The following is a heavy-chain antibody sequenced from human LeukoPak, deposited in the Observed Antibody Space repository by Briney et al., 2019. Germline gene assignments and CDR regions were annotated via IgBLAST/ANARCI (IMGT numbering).Heavy chain of an antibody. CDR3: ARGPPSMVLTPDDAFDI. CDR2: INPSSGGA. Sequence: GASVKVSCKPSGYTFTAYYIHWVRQAPGQGLEWVAWINPSSGGANYAQKFQGRVTMTRDTSITTAYLELSSLRSDDTAVYYCARGPPSMVLTPDDAFDIWGHGTVVTVSS. J-gene: IGHJ3*02. V-gene: IGHV1-2*02. CDR1: GYTFTAYY. D-gene: IGHD4/OR15-4a*01.